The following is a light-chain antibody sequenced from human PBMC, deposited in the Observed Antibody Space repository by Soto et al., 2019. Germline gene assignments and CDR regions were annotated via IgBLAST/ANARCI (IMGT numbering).Light chain of an antibody. Sequence: ETVLTQSPGTLSLSPGERATLSCRASQSVSSTYLAWYQQKPGQAPRLLIYGASSRATGIPDRCSGSGSGTDFSLTISRLEPEDFAVYYCQHFGISQWTFGQGAKVEIK. CDR3: QHFGISQWT. CDR2: GAS. J-gene: IGKJ1*01. V-gene: IGKV3-20*01. CDR1: QSVSSTY.